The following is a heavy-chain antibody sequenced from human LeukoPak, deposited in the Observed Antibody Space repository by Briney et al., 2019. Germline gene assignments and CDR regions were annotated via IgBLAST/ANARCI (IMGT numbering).Heavy chain of an antibody. J-gene: IGHJ4*02. CDR2: INTDGSST. V-gene: IGHV3-74*01. CDR1: GFIFSSYW. D-gene: IGHD6-13*01. CDR3: ARDFMYSGNCAGC. Sequence: GGSLRLSCAASGFIFSSYWMHWVRHAPGKGLVWVSRINTDGSSTSYADSVKGRFTISRDNAKNTLYLQMNSLRAEDTAVYYCARDFMYSGNCAGCWGQGTLVTVSS.